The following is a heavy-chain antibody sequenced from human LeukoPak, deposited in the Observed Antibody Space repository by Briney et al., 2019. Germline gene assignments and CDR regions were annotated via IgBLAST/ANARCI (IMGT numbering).Heavy chain of an antibody. D-gene: IGHD3-10*01. J-gene: IGHJ5*02. CDR3: ARGGLYYYGSGSRFDP. CDR1: GGSFSGYY. CDR2: INHSGST. V-gene: IGHV4-34*01. Sequence: SETLSLTCAVYGGSFSGYYWSWIRQPPGKGLEWIGEINHSGSTNYNPSLKSRVTISVDTSKTQFSLKLSSVTAADTAVYYCARGGLYYYGSGSRFDPWGQGTLVTVSS.